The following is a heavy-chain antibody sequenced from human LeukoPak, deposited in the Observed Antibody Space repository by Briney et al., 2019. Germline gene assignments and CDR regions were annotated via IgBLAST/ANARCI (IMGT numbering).Heavy chain of an antibody. J-gene: IGHJ3*02. CDR1: GFTFDDYA. CDR3: ARDRLIAAVEHAFDI. D-gene: IGHD6-13*01. CDR2: ISWNSGSI. V-gene: IGHV3-9*01. Sequence: GRSLRLSCAASGFTFDDYAMHWVRQAPGKGLEWVSGISWNSGSIGYADSVKGRFTISRDNAKNSLYLQMNSLRAEDTAVYYCARDRLIAAVEHAFDIWGQGTMVTVSS.